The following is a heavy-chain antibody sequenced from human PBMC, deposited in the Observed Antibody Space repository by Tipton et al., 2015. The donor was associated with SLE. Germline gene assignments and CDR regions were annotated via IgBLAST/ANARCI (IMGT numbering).Heavy chain of an antibody. CDR2: IYYSGST. V-gene: IGHV4-59*01. J-gene: IGHJ4*02. D-gene: IGHD6-19*01. CDR1: GGSISSYY. Sequence: TLSLTCTVSGGSISSYYWSWIRQPPGKGLEWIGYIYYSGSTNYNPSLKSRVTISVDTSKNQFSLKLSSVTAADTAVYYCASRTREAVAGTFGYWGQGTLVTVSS. CDR3: ASRTREAVAGTFGY.